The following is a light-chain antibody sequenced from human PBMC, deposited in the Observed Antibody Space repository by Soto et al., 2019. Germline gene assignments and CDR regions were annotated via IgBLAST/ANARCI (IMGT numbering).Light chain of an antibody. J-gene: IGKJ1*01. V-gene: IGKV2-29*03. Sequence: DVVMTQTPLSLSVTPGQPASISCKSSQSLLHITGETFLFWYLQKPGQSPQLLIYEVSTRVSGVPDRFSGSGSGTDFTLTISSLQPDDFATYYCQQYNSYSWTFGQGTKVDIK. CDR2: EVS. CDR1: QSLLHITGETF. CDR3: QQYNSYSWT.